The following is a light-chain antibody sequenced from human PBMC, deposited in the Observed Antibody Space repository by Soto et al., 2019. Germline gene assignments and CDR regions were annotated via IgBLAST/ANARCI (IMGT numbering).Light chain of an antibody. CDR2: DVS. CDR3: SPYTTNPTFV. V-gene: IGLV2-14*01. J-gene: IGLJ1*01. CDR1: ISDVGTYNY. Sequence: QSALTQPASVSGSPGQAITVSCTGTISDVGTYNYVSWYQQHPGQAPKLMMYDVSDRPSGVSDRFSGSKSGNTASLTISGLKAEDGADYYCSPYTTNPTFVFGTGPKVTFL.